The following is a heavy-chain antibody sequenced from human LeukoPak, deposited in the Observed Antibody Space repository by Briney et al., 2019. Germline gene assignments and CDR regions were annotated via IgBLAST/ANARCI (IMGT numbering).Heavy chain of an antibody. CDR3: ATEYDNLDDYFDY. Sequence: GRSLRLSCTASGFPFSGYGMNWVRQAPGKGPEWVAAISSDGSKKDYADSVKGRFSISRDKSKNTLYLQMNSLRPEDTAVYYCATEYDNLDDYFDYWGQGTLVIVSS. CDR1: GFPFSGYG. CDR2: ISSDGSKK. D-gene: IGHD1-1*01. V-gene: IGHV3-30*03. J-gene: IGHJ4*02.